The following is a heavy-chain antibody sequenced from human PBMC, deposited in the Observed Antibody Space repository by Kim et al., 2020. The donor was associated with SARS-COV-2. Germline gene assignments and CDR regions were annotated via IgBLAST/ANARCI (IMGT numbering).Heavy chain of an antibody. Sequence: GGSLRLSCAASGFTFSSYDMHWVRQATGKGLEWVSAIGTAGDTYYPGSVKGRFTISRENAKNSLYLQMNSLRAGDTAVYYCARLGYCSGGSCYSRGAFDIWGQGTMVTVSS. CDR1: GFTFSSYD. CDR2: IGTAGDT. CDR3: ARLGYCSGGSCYSRGAFDI. J-gene: IGHJ3*02. D-gene: IGHD2-15*01. V-gene: IGHV3-13*01.